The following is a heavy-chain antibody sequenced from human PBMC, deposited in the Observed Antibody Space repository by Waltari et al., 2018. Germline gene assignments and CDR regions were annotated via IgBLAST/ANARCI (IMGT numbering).Heavy chain of an antibody. J-gene: IGHJ5*02. CDR2: INHSGST. CDR3: ARAGRLFWYYYGSGRLFDP. CDR1: GGSFSGYY. V-gene: IGHV4-34*01. D-gene: IGHD3-10*01. Sequence: QVQLQQWGAGLLKPSETLSLTCAVYGGSFSGYYWSWIRQPPGKGLEWVGEINHSGSTISNPSLKRRVTISVDTSKNQFSRKLGSVTAADTAVYYCARAGRLFWYYYGSGRLFDPWGQGTLVTVSS.